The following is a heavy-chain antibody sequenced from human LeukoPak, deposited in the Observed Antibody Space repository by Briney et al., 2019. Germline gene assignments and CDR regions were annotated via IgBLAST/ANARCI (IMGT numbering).Heavy chain of an antibody. CDR2: IYASGST. CDR1: GGSISSYY. J-gene: IGHJ3*02. CDR3: AGYYDSSGYYWNFDAFDI. D-gene: IGHD3-22*01. Sequence: SETLSLTCTVSGGSISSYYWSWIRRPAGKGLEWIGCIYASGSTNYNPSLKSRVTMSVDTSKNQFSLKLSSVTAADTAVYYCAGYYDSSGYYWNFDAFDIWGQGTMVTVSS. V-gene: IGHV4-4*07.